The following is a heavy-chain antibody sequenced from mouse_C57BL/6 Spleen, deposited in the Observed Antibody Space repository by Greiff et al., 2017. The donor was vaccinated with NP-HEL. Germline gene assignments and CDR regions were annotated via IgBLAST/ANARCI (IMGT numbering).Heavy chain of an antibody. CDR2: INYDGSST. V-gene: IGHV5-16*01. D-gene: IGHD1-1*01. CDR3: ARDTHYGFDY. CDR1: GFTFSDYY. Sequence: EVQLVESEGGLVQPGSSMKLSCTASGFTFSDYYMAWVRQVPEKGLEWVANINYDGSSTYYLDSLKSRFIISRDNAKNILYLQMSSLKSEDTATYYCARDTHYGFDYWGQGTTLTVSS. J-gene: IGHJ2*01.